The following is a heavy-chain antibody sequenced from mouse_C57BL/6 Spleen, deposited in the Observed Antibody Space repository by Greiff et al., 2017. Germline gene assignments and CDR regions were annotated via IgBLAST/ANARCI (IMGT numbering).Heavy chain of an antibody. CDR1: GFNIKDDY. Sequence: VQLQQSGAELVRPGASVKLSCTASGFNIKDDYMHWVKQRPEQGLEWIGWLDPENGETEYASKVQGKATITADTSSNTAYLQLSSLTSEDTAVYYCTTSSWGDYWGQGTTLTVSS. D-gene: IGHD1-1*01. J-gene: IGHJ2*01. CDR3: TTSSWGDY. V-gene: IGHV14-4*01. CDR2: LDPENGET.